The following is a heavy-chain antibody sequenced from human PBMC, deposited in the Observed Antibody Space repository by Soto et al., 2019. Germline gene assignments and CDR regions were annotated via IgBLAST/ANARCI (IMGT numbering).Heavy chain of an antibody. D-gene: IGHD2-2*01. CDR3: ARVLGYCSSTSCYEMDYYYYMDV. CDR1: GGSFSGYY. J-gene: IGHJ6*03. V-gene: IGHV4-34*01. Sequence: QVQLQQWGAGLLKPSETLSLTCAVYGGSFSGYYWSWIRQPPGKGLEWIGEIKHSGSTNYNPSLKSRLTISVDTSKNHFSLKLSSVTAADTAVYYCARVLGYCSSTSCYEMDYYYYMDVWGKGTTVTVSS. CDR2: IKHSGST.